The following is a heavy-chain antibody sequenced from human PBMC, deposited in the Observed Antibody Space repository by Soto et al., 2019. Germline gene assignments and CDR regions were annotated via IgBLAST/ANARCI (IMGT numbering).Heavy chain of an antibody. D-gene: IGHD1-26*01. CDR1: GGTFNTYT. CDR3: ASWRSYSGSYCFDY. J-gene: IGHJ4*02. Sequence: QVQLVQSGAEAKKPGSSVKVSCEASGGTFNTYTINWVRQAPGRGLEWMGQVVPMYDSVNYAERFQGRVTITADKSTNIAYMELSSLRSEDTALYFCASWRSYSGSYCFDYWGQGTLVIVSS. CDR2: VVPMYDSV. V-gene: IGHV1-69*06.